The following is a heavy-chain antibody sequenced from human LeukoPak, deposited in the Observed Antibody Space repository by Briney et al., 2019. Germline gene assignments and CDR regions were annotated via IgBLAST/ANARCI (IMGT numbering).Heavy chain of an antibody. CDR1: GGSISSSSYY. D-gene: IGHD3-22*01. CDR2: IYYSGST. Sequence: SETLSLTCTVSGGSISSSSYYWGWIRQPPGKGLEWIGSIYYSGSTYYNPSLKSRVTISVDTSKNQFSLKLSSVTAADTAVYYCARANYYDTQWAFDIWGQGTMVTVSS. J-gene: IGHJ3*02. CDR3: ARANYYDTQWAFDI. V-gene: IGHV4-39*07.